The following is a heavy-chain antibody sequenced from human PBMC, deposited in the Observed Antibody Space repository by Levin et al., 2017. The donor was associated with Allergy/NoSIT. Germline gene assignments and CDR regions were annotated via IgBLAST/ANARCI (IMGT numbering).Heavy chain of an antibody. Sequence: SQTLSLTCAVYGGSFSGYYWSWIRQPPGKGLEWIGEINHSGSTNYNPSLKSRVTISVDTSKNQFSLKLSSVTAADTAVYYCARAPRRITIFGVVINSGYYYGMDVWGQGTTVTVSS. V-gene: IGHV4-34*01. D-gene: IGHD3-3*01. CDR1: GGSFSGYY. CDR3: ARAPRRITIFGVVINSGYYYGMDV. CDR2: INHSGST. J-gene: IGHJ6*02.